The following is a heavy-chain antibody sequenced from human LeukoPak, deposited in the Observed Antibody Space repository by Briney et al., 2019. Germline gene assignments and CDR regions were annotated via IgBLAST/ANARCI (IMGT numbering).Heavy chain of an antibody. CDR2: VSGRGGST. CDR1: GFTFSSYA. V-gene: IGHV3-23*01. Sequence: GGSLRLSCAASGFTFSSYAMSWVRQAPGEGLEWVSAVSGRGGSTYYADSLKGRFTISRDSSKNTLYLQMNSLRAEDTAVYYCARGVEQWPGDFYYYGMDVWGQGTTVTVSS. J-gene: IGHJ6*02. D-gene: IGHD6-19*01. CDR3: ARGVEQWPGDFYYYGMDV.